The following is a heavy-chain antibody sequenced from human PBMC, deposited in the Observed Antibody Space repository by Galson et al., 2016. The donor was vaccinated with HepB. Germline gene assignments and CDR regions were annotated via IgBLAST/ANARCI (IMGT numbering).Heavy chain of an antibody. J-gene: IGHJ5*02. CDR2: VNSDGSST. D-gene: IGHD2-15*01. V-gene: IGHV3-74*01. CDR3: ARVTRGEAATRRYSWFDP. Sequence: SLRLSCAYSGFTFSSYWMVWVRQVPGKGLVWVSHVNSDGSSTTYADSVRGRFTISRDNAKSTLYLQMNSLRVEGTAVYYCARVTRGEAATRRYSWFDPWGQGTLVTVSS. CDR1: GFTFSSYW.